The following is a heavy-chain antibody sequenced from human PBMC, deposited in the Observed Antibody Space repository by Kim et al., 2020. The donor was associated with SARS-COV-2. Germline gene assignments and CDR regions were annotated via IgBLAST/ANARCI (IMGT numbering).Heavy chain of an antibody. CDR1: GDSINPYY. D-gene: IGHD3-10*01. CDR3: ARGERRGTLGNYRTGKFDY. Sequence: SETLSLTCTVSGDSINPYYWSWIRQPPGKGLEWIGYVHYKGSTNYNPSLESRVTISMDTSKNEFSLKLNSVTAADTAIYYCARGERRGTLGNYRTGKFDYWGQCSLVTVSS. J-gene: IGHJ4*02. CDR2: VHYKGST. V-gene: IGHV4-59*13.